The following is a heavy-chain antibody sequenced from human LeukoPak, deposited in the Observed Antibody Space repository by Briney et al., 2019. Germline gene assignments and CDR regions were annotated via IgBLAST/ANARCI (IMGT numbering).Heavy chain of an antibody. V-gene: IGHV4-59*01. CDR3: AMNTLIADHYYFGSGSYYNAYYYGMDV. J-gene: IGHJ6*02. CDR2: IYYSGST. Sequence: PSETLSLTCSVSGGYISSYHWIWLRQPPGKGLEWIGYIYYSGSTNYNPSLKSRVTISVDTSKNQFSLELSSVAAEDTAVYYCAMNTLIADHYYFGSGSYYNAYYYGMDVWGQGTTVTVSS. D-gene: IGHD3-10*01. CDR1: GGYISSYH.